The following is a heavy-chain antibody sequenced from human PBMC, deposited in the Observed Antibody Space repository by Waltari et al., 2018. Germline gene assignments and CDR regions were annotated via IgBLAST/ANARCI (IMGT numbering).Heavy chain of an antibody. CDR2: IDPSDSYT. CDR1: GCSFTSYW. Sequence: EVQLVQSGAEVKKPGESLRISCKGSGCSFTSYWIRWVRQMPGKGLEWMGRIDPSDSYTNYSPSFQGHVTISADKSINTAYLQWSSLKASDTAMYYCARQDSSGYFNFDYWGQGTLVTVSS. V-gene: IGHV5-10-1*03. J-gene: IGHJ4*02. D-gene: IGHD3-22*01. CDR3: ARQDSSGYFNFDY.